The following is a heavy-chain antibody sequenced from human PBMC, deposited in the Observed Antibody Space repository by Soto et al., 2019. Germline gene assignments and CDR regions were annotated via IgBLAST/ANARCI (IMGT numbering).Heavy chain of an antibody. CDR2: IYWDDDK. D-gene: IGHD3-22*01. J-gene: IGHJ1*01. Sequence: QITLKESGPTLVKPTQTLTLTCTFSGFSLSTNGVGVGWIRQPPGKALEWLALIYWDDDKRYSPSLKSRLTITKDTSKNQVVLTMTNMDPVDTATYYCALLTYYYDSSGYYSSAEYFQHWGQGTLVTVSS. CDR1: GFSLSTNGVG. CDR3: ALLTYYYDSSGYYSSAEYFQH. V-gene: IGHV2-5*02.